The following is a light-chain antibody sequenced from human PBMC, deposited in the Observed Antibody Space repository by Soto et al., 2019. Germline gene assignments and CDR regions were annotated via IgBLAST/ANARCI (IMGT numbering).Light chain of an antibody. CDR1: QDISNH. Sequence: DIQMTQSPSSLSASVGDRVTSTCQASQDISNHLNWYQQKPGKAPKLLIFAASSLQSGVPSRFSGSRSGPDFTLTISSLQPEDFATYYCQQSYSSPPTFGQGTTGDIK. CDR3: QQSYSSPPT. V-gene: IGKV1-39*01. J-gene: IGKJ1*01. CDR2: AAS.